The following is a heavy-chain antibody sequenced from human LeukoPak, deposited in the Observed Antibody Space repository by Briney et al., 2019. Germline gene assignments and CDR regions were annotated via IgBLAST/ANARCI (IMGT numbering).Heavy chain of an antibody. CDR2: IYAGGST. CDR3: ARAPATEPDDY. D-gene: IGHD1-14*01. Sequence: GGSLRLSCAASGFTFSSYAMSWVRQAPGKGLEWVSVIYAGGSTYYADSVKGRFTISRDNSKNTLYLQMNSLRAEDTAVYYCARAPATEPDDYWGQGTLVTVSS. J-gene: IGHJ4*02. CDR1: GFTFSSYA. V-gene: IGHV3-53*01.